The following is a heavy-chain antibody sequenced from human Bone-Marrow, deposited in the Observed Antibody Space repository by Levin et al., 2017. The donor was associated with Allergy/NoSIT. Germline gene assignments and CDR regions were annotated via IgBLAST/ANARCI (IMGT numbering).Heavy chain of an antibody. D-gene: IGHD2-21*02. J-gene: IGHJ3*02. CDR3: ARARAIPSLWEVVTSPNAFDI. CDR1: GGSVRSGSYY. V-gene: IGHV4-61*01. CDR2: IYYSGST. Sequence: SQTLSLPCTVSGGSVRSGSYYWSWIRQPPGKGLEWIGYIYYSGSTNYNPSLKSRVTISVDTSKNQFSLKLSSVTAADTAVYYCARARAIPSLWEVVTSPNAFDIWGQGTMVTVSS.